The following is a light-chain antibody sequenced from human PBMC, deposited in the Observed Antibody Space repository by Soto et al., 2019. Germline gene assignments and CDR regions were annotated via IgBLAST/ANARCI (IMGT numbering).Light chain of an antibody. CDR3: AAWDDSLNGVV. V-gene: IGLV1-44*01. J-gene: IGLJ2*01. CDR1: SSNIGSNV. CDR2: SNN. Sequence: QAVVTQPPSASGTPGQRVTISCSGSSSNIGSNVVNWYQQLPGTAPQLLIYSNNQRPSGVPDRFSGSKSGTSASLAISGLQSEDEADYYCAAWDDSLNGVVFGGGTKVTVL.